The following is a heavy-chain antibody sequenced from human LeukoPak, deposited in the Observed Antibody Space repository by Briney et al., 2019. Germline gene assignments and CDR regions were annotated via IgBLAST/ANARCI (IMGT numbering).Heavy chain of an antibody. J-gene: IGHJ6*03. CDR2: INPNSGGT. V-gene: IGHV1-2*02. CDR3: ASRAISGYYVNYYYMDV. CDR1: GYTFTGYY. D-gene: IGHD3-22*01. Sequence: ASVKVSCKASGYTFTGYYMHWVRQAPGQGLEWMGWINPNSGGTNYAQKFQGRVTITADKSASTAYMELSSLRSEDTAVYYCASRAISGYYVNYYYMDVWGKGTTVTVSS.